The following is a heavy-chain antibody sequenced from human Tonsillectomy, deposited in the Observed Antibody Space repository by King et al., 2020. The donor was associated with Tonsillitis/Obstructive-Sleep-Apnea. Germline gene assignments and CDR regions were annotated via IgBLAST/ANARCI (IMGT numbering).Heavy chain of an antibody. D-gene: IGHD4-17*01. CDR2: ISYDGSYT. CDR1: GFTFSSYG. CDR3: AKGRIYDYGDEDLDY. V-gene: IGHV3-30*18. Sequence: HVQLVESGGGVVQPGRSLRLSCAASGFTFSSYGMHWVRQAPGKGLEWVAVISYDGSYTYYADSVKGRFTISRDNSKNTLYLQMNSLRDEDTAVYYCAKGRIYDYGDEDLDYWGQGTVVSVSS. J-gene: IGHJ4*02.